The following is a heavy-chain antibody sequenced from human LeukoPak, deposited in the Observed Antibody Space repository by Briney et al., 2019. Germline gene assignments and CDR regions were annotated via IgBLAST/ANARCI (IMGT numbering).Heavy chain of an antibody. CDR3: AKDLSWWAAVDF. Sequence: PGGSLRLSCAASGFTVSTNAMSWVRQAPGRGLEWVSGIGGDGRTHYADSVRGRFSIFRDNSKNTVYLQMNSRRDDDTAVYHCAKDLSWWAAVDFWGQGMLVTVSS. CDR2: IGGDGRT. J-gene: IGHJ4*02. D-gene: IGHD2-8*02. CDR1: GFTVSTNA. V-gene: IGHV3-23*01.